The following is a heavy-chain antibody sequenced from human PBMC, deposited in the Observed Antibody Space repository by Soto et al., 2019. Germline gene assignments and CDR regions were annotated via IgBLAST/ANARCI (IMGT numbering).Heavy chain of an antibody. Sequence: QVQLVQSGAEVKKPGASVKVSCKASGYTFTSYDINWVRQATGQGLEWMGWMNPNSANTGYAQKYQGRGTLTRNTSITTAYMELSSLRSEDTAVYYCAREISYGLDVWGQGTTVTVSS. CDR1: GYTFTSYD. CDR3: AREISYGLDV. V-gene: IGHV1-8*01. J-gene: IGHJ6*02. CDR2: MNPNSANT.